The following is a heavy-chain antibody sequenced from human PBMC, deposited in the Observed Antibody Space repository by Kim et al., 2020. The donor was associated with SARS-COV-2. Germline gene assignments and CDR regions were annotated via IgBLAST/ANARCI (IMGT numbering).Heavy chain of an antibody. CDR1: GFTFSVSA. V-gene: IGHV3-73*01. D-gene: IGHD1-1*01. CDR3: TSAPGTTLAFWDAFD. J-gene: IGHJ3*02. Sequence: GGSLRLSCAASGFTFSVSAIHWVRQAPGKGPEWVGRIRSKANTYATAYAASVKGRFSISRDDSKNTAYLQMNSLKTEDTAVYYCTSAPGTTLAFWDAFD. CDR2: IRSKANTYAT.